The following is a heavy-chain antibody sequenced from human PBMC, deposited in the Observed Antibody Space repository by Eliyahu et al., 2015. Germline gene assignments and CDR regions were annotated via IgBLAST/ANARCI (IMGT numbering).Heavy chain of an antibody. V-gene: IGHV5-51*01. CDR2: IYPGDSDT. Sequence: EVQLVQSGAXVKKPGESLKISCKGSGXSFTSYWXGWVRQMPGKGLEWMGIIYPGDSDTRYSPSFQGQVTISADKSISTAYLQWSSLKASDTAMYYCARPHTIFGVVTVGMWAFDIWGQGTMVTVSS. J-gene: IGHJ3*02. CDR1: GXSFTSYW. CDR3: ARPHTIFGVVTVGMWAFDI. D-gene: IGHD3-3*01.